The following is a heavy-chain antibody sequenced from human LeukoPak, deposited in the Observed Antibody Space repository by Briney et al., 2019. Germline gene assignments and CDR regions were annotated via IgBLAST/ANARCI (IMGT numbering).Heavy chain of an antibody. Sequence: SETPSPTCTFSGGSLSSTSYYWGWVRQPPGKGLEWIGGNTHSGSTTYNPSLKSRFTISVDTSKNQFSLKLSSVTAADTAVYYCARVTYYYGSRSYYIDYWGQGTLVTVSS. D-gene: IGHD3-10*01. CDR3: ARVTYYYGSRSYYIDY. CDR2: NTHSGST. J-gene: IGHJ4*02. V-gene: IGHV4-39*07. CDR1: GGSLSSTSYY.